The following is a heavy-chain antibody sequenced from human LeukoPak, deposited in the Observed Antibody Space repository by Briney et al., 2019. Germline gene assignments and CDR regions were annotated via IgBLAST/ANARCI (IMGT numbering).Heavy chain of an antibody. Sequence: GGSLRLSCAASGFTFSSYGMHWVRQAPGKGLEGVAVISYDGSNKYYADSVKGRFTISRDNSKNTLYLQMNSLRAEDTAVYYCAKDQGLYCSSTSCPSLGMDVWGQGTTVTVSS. D-gene: IGHD2-2*01. J-gene: IGHJ6*02. CDR2: ISYDGSNK. V-gene: IGHV3-30*18. CDR3: AKDQGLYCSSTSCPSLGMDV. CDR1: GFTFSSYG.